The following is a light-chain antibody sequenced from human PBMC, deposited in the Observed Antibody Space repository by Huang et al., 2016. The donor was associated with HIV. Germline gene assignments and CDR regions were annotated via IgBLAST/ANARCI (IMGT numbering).Light chain of an antibody. CDR1: QNITNW. V-gene: IGKV1-5*03. CDR2: KTS. CDR3: LQYESYSRT. Sequence: DIQMTQSPSTLSASVGDRVTITCRASQNITNWFAWYQQKPGKAPKLLIYKTSNLEIGVPSRFGGSGSGTELTLTISSLQPDDFATYYCLQYESYSRTFGQGTKVEIK. J-gene: IGKJ1*01.